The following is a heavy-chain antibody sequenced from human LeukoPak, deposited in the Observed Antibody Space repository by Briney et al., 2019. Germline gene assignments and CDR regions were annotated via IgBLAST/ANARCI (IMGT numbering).Heavy chain of an antibody. J-gene: IGHJ4*02. Sequence: SETLSPTCTVSGASISSSTYYWGWIRQSPGKGLEWIGSVNYAVNTYYNPSLKSRVTISADTSKTQFSLKMNFVTAADTALYYCARHLGPYSASYLDYWGQGSLVTVSS. CDR2: VNYAVNT. D-gene: IGHD1-26*01. CDR1: GASISSSTYY. CDR3: ARHLGPYSASYLDY. V-gene: IGHV4-39*01.